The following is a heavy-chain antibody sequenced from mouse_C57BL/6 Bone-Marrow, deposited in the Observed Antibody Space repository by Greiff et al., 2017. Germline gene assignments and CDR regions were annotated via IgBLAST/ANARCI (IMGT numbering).Heavy chain of an antibody. CDR2: IYPRRGNT. Sequence: VKLMESGAELARPGASVKLSCKASGYTFTSYGISWVKQRTGQGLEWIGEIYPRRGNTYYNEKFKGKATLTADTSSSPAYMELRRLTSEDPAVEFSAPSSCYYGRSAGAYWGQGTLVTVSA. V-gene: IGHV1-81*01. D-gene: IGHD1-1*01. CDR3: APSSCYYGRSAGAY. J-gene: IGHJ3*01. CDR1: GYTFTSYG.